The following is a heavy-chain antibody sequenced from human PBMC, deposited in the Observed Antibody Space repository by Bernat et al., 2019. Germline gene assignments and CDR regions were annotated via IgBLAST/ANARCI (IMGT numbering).Heavy chain of an antibody. Sequence: QVQLVESGGGVVQPGRSLRLSCAASGFTFSSYGMHWVRQAPGKGLEWVAVIWYDGSNKYYADSVKGRFTISRDNSKNTLYLQMNSLRAEDTAVYYGARGGLYYYDSSGPYGYWGQGTLVTVSS. CDR1: GFTFSSYG. CDR2: IWYDGSNK. D-gene: IGHD3-22*01. CDR3: ARGGLYYYDSSGPYGY. J-gene: IGHJ4*02. V-gene: IGHV3-33*01.